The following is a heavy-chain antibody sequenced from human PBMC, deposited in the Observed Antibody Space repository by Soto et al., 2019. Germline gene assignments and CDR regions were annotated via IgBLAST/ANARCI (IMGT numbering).Heavy chain of an antibody. Sequence: GGSLRLSCAASGFKFSNYAMSWVRQAPGKGLEWVSLISATGGGTYYADPVKGRFTISRDNSHNTLYLQVHSLTAEDTAVYYCAKDRRAGGNSAFYFDFWGQGAQVTVSS. D-gene: IGHD3-16*01. V-gene: IGHV3-23*01. CDR1: GFKFSNYA. CDR3: AKDRRAGGNSAFYFDF. CDR2: ISATGGGT. J-gene: IGHJ4*02.